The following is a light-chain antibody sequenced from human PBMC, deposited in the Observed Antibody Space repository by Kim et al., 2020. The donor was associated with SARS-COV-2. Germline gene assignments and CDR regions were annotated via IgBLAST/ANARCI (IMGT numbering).Light chain of an antibody. J-gene: IGKJ4*01. V-gene: IGKV3-11*01. CDR2: DVF. Sequence: EIVLTQSPATLSFSPGDRAILSCRASQNIGRYLAWYQQRPGQAPRLLIYDVFNRAAGVPARFSGNGSETDFTLTITSLEPDDFAVYYCHHRANWPALTFGGGTKVDIK. CDR3: HHRANWPALT. CDR1: QNIGRY.